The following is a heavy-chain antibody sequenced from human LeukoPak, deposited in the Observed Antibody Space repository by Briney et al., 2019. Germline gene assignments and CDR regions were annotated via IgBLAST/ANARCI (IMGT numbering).Heavy chain of an antibody. D-gene: IGHD1-26*01. CDR1: GGSISSYY. V-gene: IGHV4-59*01. CDR3: ARDQRYSGTYYYYYAMDV. Sequence: SETLSLTCTVSGGSISSYYWSWIRQPPGKGLEWIGYIYYSGSTDHNPSLKSRVTISVDTSKNQFSLKLSSVTAADTSVYYCARDQRYSGTYYYYYAMDVWGQGTTVTVSS. CDR2: IYYSGST. J-gene: IGHJ6*02.